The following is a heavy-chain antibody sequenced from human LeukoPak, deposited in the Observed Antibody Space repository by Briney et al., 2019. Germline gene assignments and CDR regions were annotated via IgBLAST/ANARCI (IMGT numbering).Heavy chain of an antibody. D-gene: IGHD3-10*01. CDR3: ARLAYGSGSPFDY. CDR1: GGSISSGAYY. J-gene: IGHJ4*02. V-gene: IGHV4-39*01. CDR2: IHYGGST. Sequence: PSQTLSLTCTVSGGSISSGAYYWGWIRQPPGKGLEWIGSIHYGGSTYYNPSLKSRVTISVDTSKNQFSLKLSSVTAADTAVYYCARLAYGSGSPFDYWGQGTLVTVSS.